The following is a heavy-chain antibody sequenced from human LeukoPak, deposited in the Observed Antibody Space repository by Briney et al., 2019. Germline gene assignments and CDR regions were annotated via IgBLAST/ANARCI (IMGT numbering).Heavy chain of an antibody. V-gene: IGHV1-69*04. CDR2: IIPILGIA. Sequence: SVKVSCKASGGTFSSYAISWVRQAPGQGLEWMGRIIPILGIASYAQKFQGRVTITADKSTSTAYMELSSLRSEDTAVYYCASGSPGYSSINSDYWGQGTLVTVSS. J-gene: IGHJ4*02. CDR3: ASGSPGYSSINSDY. D-gene: IGHD6-13*01. CDR1: GGTFSSYA.